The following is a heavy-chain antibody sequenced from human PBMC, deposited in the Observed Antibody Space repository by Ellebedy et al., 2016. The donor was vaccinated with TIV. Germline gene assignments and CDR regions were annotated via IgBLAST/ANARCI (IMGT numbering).Heavy chain of an antibody. Sequence: MPSETLSLTCTVSGGSISSPYYWSWIRQPPGKGLEWIGYIYHNGSTNYNPSLKSRVTISVDTSTNQFSLKLSSVTAAVTAVYYCARRRYFDWLTWFDPWGQGTLVTVSS. D-gene: IGHD3-9*01. CDR3: ARRRYFDWLTWFDP. V-gene: IGHV4-59*08. CDR2: IYHNGST. CDR1: GGSISSPYY. J-gene: IGHJ5*02.